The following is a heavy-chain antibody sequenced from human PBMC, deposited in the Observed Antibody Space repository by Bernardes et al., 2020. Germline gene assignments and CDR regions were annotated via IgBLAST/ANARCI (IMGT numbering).Heavy chain of an antibody. D-gene: IGHD4-17*01. V-gene: IGHV3-23*01. CDR3: ARDPNGDFVGAFQN. Sequence: GGSLRLSCEGSGFIFSDYGTTWVRQAPGRRLEWVSSIGGTGTGASYADSVKGRFTIFRDNSKNTLFLEMKSLRADDTAVYYCARDPNGDFVGAFQNWGQGTMVIVSS. CDR2: IGGTGTGA. CDR1: GFIFSDYG. J-gene: IGHJ3*02.